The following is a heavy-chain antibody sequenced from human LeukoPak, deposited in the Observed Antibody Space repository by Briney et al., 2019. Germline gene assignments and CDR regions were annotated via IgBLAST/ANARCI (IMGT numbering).Heavy chain of an antibody. CDR2: VNESGGT. Sequence: SETLSLTCAVYIDSFSNYHWNWIRQTPAKGMEWIGEVNESGGTNISPSLRSRVILSVDTSKNQFSLKLISVTAADTAVYYCARRSSWCSSTSYCPFDPWGQGTLVTVSS. CDR3: ARRSSWCSSTSYCPFDP. V-gene: IGHV4-34*01. J-gene: IGHJ5*02. CDR1: IDSFSNYH. D-gene: IGHD2-2*01.